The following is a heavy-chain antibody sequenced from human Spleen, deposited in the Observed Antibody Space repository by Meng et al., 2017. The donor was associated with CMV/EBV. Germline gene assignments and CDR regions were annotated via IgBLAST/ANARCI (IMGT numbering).Heavy chain of an antibody. J-gene: IGHJ4*02. D-gene: IGHD1-26*01. CDR3: ARDYGRIVGATIYYFDY. CDR1: GYTFTGYY. V-gene: IGHV1-2*02. CDR2: IKPDSGGT. Sequence: ASVKVSCKASGYTFTGYYIHWVRQAPGQGLEWMGWIKPDSGGTNYAQRFQGRVSMTRDTSINTAYMELTRLRSDDTAVYFCARDYGRIVGATIYYFDYWGQGTLVTVSS.